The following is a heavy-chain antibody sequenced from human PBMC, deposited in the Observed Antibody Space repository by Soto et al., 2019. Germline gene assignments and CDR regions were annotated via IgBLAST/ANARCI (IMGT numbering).Heavy chain of an antibody. J-gene: IGHJ4*01. CDR2: VTGDGVTT. Sequence: EVQLLESGGALLQPGGSLRLSCAASGLTFSNYAMSWVRQASGKGLEWVSTVTGDGVTTSYADSVKGRFTISRDNSKNTLYLQMSGLRADDTAVYYCAKRLSYYFDSWGHGTLVTVSS. CDR1: GLTFSNYA. D-gene: IGHD3-16*02. V-gene: IGHV3-23*01. CDR3: AKRLSYYFDS.